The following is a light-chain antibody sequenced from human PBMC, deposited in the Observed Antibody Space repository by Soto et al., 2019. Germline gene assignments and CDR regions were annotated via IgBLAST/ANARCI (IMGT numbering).Light chain of an antibody. CDR1: QDINNY. J-gene: IGKJ5*01. CDR2: EAS. V-gene: IGKV1-33*01. CDR3: QQYDNRPPIT. Sequence: DIPMTQSPSSLSVSVGDRITITCQASQDINNYLNWYQQKAGKAPKLLIYEASNLETGVQSRFSGSGSGTDFTYPISSLQPEDIATYYYQQYDNRPPITFGQGTRLEIK.